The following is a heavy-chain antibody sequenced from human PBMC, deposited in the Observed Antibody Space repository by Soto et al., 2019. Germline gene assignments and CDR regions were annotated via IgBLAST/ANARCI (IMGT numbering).Heavy chain of an antibody. D-gene: IGHD3-10*01. CDR3: ARVNPSGGVDAFDI. CDR1: GGSISSYY. CDR2: IYYSGST. V-gene: IGHV4-59*01. J-gene: IGHJ3*02. Sequence: QVQLQESGPGLVKPSETLSLTCTVSGGSISSYYWSWIRQPPGKGLEWIGYIYYSGSTNYNPSLKSRVTISVDTSKNQLSLNLSSVTAADTAVYYCARVNPSGGVDAFDIWGQVTMVTVSS.